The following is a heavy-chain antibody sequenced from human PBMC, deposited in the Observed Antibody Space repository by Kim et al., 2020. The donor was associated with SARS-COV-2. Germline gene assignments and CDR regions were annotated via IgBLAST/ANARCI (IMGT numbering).Heavy chain of an antibody. J-gene: IGHJ4*01. CDR3: ARDEYSSGWYGQKYYFDY. D-gene: IGHD6-19*01. Sequence: SETLSLTCAVYGGSFSGYYWSWIRQPPGKGLEWIGEINHSGSTNYNPSLKSRVTISVDTSKNQFPLKLSSVTAADKAVYYCARDEYSSGWYGQKYYFDY. CDR1: GGSFSGYY. CDR2: INHSGST. V-gene: IGHV4-34*01.